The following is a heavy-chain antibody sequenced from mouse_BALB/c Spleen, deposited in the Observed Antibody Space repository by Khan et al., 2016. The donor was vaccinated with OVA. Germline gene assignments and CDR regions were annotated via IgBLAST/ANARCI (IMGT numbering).Heavy chain of an antibody. CDR1: GYSITSDYA. CDR3: ARWDYYGSSYEYYAMDY. Sequence: EVQLQESGPGLVKPSQSLSLTCTVTGYSITSDYAWNWIRQFPGNKLEWMGYISYSGSTSYHPSLQSRISITRDTSKNQFFLPLNSVNTEDTATYYCARWDYYGSSYEYYAMDYWGQGTSVTVSS. CDR2: ISYSGST. J-gene: IGHJ4*01. D-gene: IGHD1-1*01. V-gene: IGHV3-2*02.